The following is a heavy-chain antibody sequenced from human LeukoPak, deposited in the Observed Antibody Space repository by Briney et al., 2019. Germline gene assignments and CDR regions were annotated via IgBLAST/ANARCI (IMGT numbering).Heavy chain of an antibody. CDR3: AKGTDGAGSYRPFDY. CDR2: INSGGGTT. J-gene: IGHJ4*02. CDR1: GFTLSSST. V-gene: IGHV3-23*01. D-gene: IGHD3-10*01. Sequence: GGSLRLSCAASGFTLSSSTMSWLRQAPGKGLEWVSAINSGGGTTSAESVKGRFTISRDDSKNTLYLQMDSLRAEDTAVYYCAKGTDGAGSYRPFDYWGQGTLVTVSS.